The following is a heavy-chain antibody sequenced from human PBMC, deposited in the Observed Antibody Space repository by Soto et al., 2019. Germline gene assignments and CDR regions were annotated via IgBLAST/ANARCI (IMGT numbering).Heavy chain of an antibody. CDR3: AKQSREYSSSSSDY. D-gene: IGHD6-6*01. J-gene: IGHJ4*02. Sequence: GGSLRLSCAASGFTFSSYAMSWVRQAPGKGLEWVSAISGSGGSTYYADSVKGRVTISRDNSKNTLYLQMNSLRAEDTAVYYCAKQSREYSSSSSDYWGQGTLVTVSS. CDR2: ISGSGGST. V-gene: IGHV3-23*01. CDR1: GFTFSSYA.